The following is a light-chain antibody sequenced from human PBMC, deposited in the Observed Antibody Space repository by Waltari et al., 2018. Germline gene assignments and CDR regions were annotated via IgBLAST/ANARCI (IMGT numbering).Light chain of an antibody. CDR1: QSVAKY. CDR3: QKYVNLPAT. J-gene: IGKJ1*01. V-gene: IGKV3-20*01. CDR2: HAS. Sequence: EIVLTQSPGSLSLSPGERATLSCKASQSVAKYLAWYQQKPGQAPRLLIYHASIRATGIPDRFSGSGYGTDFSLTISRLEPKDFAVYFCQKYVNLPATFGQGTTVEV.